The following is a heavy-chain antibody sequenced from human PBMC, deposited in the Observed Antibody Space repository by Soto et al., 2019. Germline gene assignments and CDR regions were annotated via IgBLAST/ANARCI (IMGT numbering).Heavy chain of an antibody. J-gene: IGHJ6*02. CDR3: ARDRRAHYYYGMDV. Sequence: QVQLVESGGGVVQPGRSLRLSCAASGFTFSSYAMHWVRQAPGNGLEWVAVISYDGSNKYYADSVKGRFTISRDNSKNTLYLQMNSLRAEDTAVYYCARDRRAHYYYGMDVWGQGTTVTVSS. CDR1: GFTFSSYA. CDR2: ISYDGSNK. V-gene: IGHV3-30-3*01.